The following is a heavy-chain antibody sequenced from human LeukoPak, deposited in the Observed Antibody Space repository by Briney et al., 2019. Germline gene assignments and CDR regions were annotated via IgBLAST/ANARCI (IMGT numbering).Heavy chain of an antibody. CDR1: GSSISSGGYY. CDR2: IYYSGST. CDR3: ARLSVDTAMAHDY. J-gene: IGHJ4*02. Sequence: PSETLSLTCTVSGSSISSGGYYWSWIRQHPGKGLEWIGYIYYSGSTYYNPSLKSRVTISVDTSKNQFSLKLSSVTAADTAVYYCARLSVDTAMAHDYWGQGTLVTVSS. V-gene: IGHV4-31*03. D-gene: IGHD5-18*01.